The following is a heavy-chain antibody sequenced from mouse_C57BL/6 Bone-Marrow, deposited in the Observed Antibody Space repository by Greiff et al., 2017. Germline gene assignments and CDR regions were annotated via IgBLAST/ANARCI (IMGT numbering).Heavy chain of an antibody. D-gene: IGHD2-1*01. J-gene: IGHJ4*01. V-gene: IGHV10-1*01. CDR3: VRQGNYGRSAMDY. CDR1: GFSFNTYA. CDR2: IRSKSNNYAT. Sequence: EVNLVESGGGLVQPKGSLKLSCAASGFSFNTYAMNWVRQAPGKGLEWVARIRSKSNNYATYYADSVKDRFTISRDDSESMLYLQMNNLKTEDTAMYYCVRQGNYGRSAMDYWGQGTSVTVSS.